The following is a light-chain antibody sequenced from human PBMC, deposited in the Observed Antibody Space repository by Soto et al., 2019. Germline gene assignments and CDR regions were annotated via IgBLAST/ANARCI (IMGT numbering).Light chain of an antibody. CDR2: DVS. Sequence: QSALTQPASVSGSPGQSITISCDGTSGDIGDYNYVSWYQQHPGKVPKVIIYDVSNRPSGVSYRFSGTKSGNTASLTVSGPQAEDEADYYCCSYTRSGTLIFGTGTKVTVL. V-gene: IGLV2-14*01. CDR3: CSYTRSGTLI. J-gene: IGLJ1*01. CDR1: SGDIGDYNY.